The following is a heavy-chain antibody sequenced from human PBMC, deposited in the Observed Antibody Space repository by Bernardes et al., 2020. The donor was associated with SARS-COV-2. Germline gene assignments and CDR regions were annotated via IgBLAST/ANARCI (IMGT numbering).Heavy chain of an antibody. CDR3: ARGFGNYFSAFDI. D-gene: IGHD1-26*01. V-gene: IGHV4-30-4*01. CDR1: GGSIGSGEYF. Sequence: TLSLTCSVSGGSIGSGEYFWSWIRQTPGKGLEWIGYIYYSGATYYNPSLKSRIIISIDTSKNQFSLKLNSVTAADTAVYYCARGFGNYFSAFDIWGQGTVVTVS. CDR2: IYYSGAT. J-gene: IGHJ3*02.